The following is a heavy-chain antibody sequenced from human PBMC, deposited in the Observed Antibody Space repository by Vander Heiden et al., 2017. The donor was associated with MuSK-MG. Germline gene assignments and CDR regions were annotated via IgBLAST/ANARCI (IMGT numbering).Heavy chain of an antibody. CDR3: AKGPSGSTLYYYYGMDV. CDR2: ISGSGGST. J-gene: IGHJ6*02. Sequence: EVQLLESGGGLVQPGGSLRLSCAASGFTFSSYAMSWVRQAPGKGLEWVSAISGSGGSTYYADSVKGRFTISRDNSKNTLYLQMNSLRAEDTAVYYCAKGPSGSTLYYYYGMDVWGQGTTVTVSS. V-gene: IGHV3-23*01. CDR1: GFTFSSYA. D-gene: IGHD1-1*01.